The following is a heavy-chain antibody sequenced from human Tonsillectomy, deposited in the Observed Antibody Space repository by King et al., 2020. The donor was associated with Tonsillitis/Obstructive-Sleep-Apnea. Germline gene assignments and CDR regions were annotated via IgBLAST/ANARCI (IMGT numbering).Heavy chain of an antibody. V-gene: IGHV4-59*08. Sequence: QLQESGPGLVKPSETLSLTCNVSGGSISSYSWSWIRQPPGKGLEWIGYIYYSGSTNYNPSLKSRVTISVDTSKNQFSLKLSSVTAADTAVYYCARLQQYCSSTSCYKGGSGWFDPWGQGTLVTVSS. J-gene: IGHJ5*02. CDR1: GGSISSYS. CDR2: IYYSGST. D-gene: IGHD2-2*02. CDR3: ARLQQYCSSTSCYKGGSGWFDP.